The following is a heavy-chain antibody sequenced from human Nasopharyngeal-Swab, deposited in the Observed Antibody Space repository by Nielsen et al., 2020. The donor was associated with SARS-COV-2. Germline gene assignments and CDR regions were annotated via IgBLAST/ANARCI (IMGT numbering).Heavy chain of an antibody. D-gene: IGHD6-19*01. V-gene: IGHV1-69*13. Sequence: VKVSCKASGGTFSSYAISWVRQAPGQGLEWMGGIIPIFGTASYAQKFQGRVTITADESTSTAYMELSSLRSEDTAVYYCARDSSPDYYYYYMDVWGKGTTVTVSS. CDR3: ARDSSPDYYYYYMDV. CDR1: GGTFSSYA. J-gene: IGHJ6*03. CDR2: IIPIFGTA.